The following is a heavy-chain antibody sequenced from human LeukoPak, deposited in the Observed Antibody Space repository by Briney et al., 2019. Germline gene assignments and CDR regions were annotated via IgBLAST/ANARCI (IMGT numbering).Heavy chain of an antibody. CDR1: GGSINNYY. CDR2: IYYSGGSGST. CDR3: ARSSSGRTPPGY. J-gene: IGHJ4*02. Sequence: PSETLSLTCTVSGGSINNYYWSWIRQSPGKGLEWIGYIYYSGGSGSTNYNPSFKSRVTISVDMSKTQFSLKLNSVAAADTAVYYCARSSSGRTPPGYWGQGTLVTVSS. V-gene: IGHV4-59*01. D-gene: IGHD3-22*01.